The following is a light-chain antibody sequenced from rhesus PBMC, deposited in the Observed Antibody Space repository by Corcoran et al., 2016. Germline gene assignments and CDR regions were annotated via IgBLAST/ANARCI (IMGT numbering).Light chain of an antibody. CDR1: TGAVTSANF. Sequence: QAVVTQEPSMTVSPGGTVTLTCGSSTGAVTSANFPDGFPQIPGQVPGGLIYNTNNKHTLTPARFSGALPGGKPSLTLSGAQPVDEADYYCLLFHSDFYVFGSGTRLTVL. CDR3: LLFHSDFYV. J-gene: IGLJ1*01. V-gene: IGLV7-76*01. CDR2: NTN.